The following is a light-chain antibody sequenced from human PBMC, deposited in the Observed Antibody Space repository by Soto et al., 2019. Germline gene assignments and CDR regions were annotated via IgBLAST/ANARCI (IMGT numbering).Light chain of an antibody. Sequence: DIQMTQSPSTLSASVGDRVTITCRASQSISSWLAWYQQKPGKAPKLLIYDASSLESGVPSRFSGSGSGTEFTLTISSLQPDDFATYYCQQLNSFSFGGGTRVDLK. CDR1: QSISSW. J-gene: IGKJ4*01. CDR3: QQLNSFS. V-gene: IGKV1-5*01. CDR2: DAS.